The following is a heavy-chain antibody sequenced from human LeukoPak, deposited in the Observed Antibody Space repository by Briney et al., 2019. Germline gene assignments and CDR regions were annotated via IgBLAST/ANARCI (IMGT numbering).Heavy chain of an antibody. CDR2: ISSSSSTI. Sequence: GGSLRLSCAASGFTVSSNYMNWVRQAPGKGLEWVSYISSSSSTIYYADSVKGRFTISRDNAKNSLYLQMNSLRDEDTAVYYCAREFWGIQLLRLNSAFDIWGQGTMVTVSS. D-gene: IGHD5-18*01. CDR1: GFTVSSNY. CDR3: AREFWGIQLLRLNSAFDI. J-gene: IGHJ3*02. V-gene: IGHV3-48*02.